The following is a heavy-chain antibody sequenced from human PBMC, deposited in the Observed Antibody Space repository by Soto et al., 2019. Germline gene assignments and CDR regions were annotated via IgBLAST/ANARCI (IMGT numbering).Heavy chain of an antibody. CDR3: ARESAAARNYYYYGMDV. J-gene: IGHJ6*02. CDR2: ISSSSSYI. V-gene: IGHV3-21*01. Sequence: GGPLSLPCPPSGFTFSSYATTWVPQAPGKGLEWVSSISSSSSYIYYADSVKGRFTISRDNAKNSLYLQMNSLRAEDTAVYYCARESAAARNYYYYGMDVWGQGTTVTVSS. D-gene: IGHD6-13*01. CDR1: GFTFSSYA.